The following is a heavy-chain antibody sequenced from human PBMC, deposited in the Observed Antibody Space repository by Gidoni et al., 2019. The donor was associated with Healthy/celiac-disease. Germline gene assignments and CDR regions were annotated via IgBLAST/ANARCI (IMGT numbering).Heavy chain of an antibody. Sequence: QVQLQQWGAGLLKPSETLSLTCAVYGWSFRGYYWTWIRQPPGKGLEWIGEINHSGSTNYNPSLKSRVTISVDTSKNQFSLKLNSVTAADTAVYYCARARSVVLSPVGVRRAPVFDYWGQGTLVTVSS. V-gene: IGHV4-34*01. CDR1: GWSFRGYY. D-gene: IGHD3-10*01. CDR3: ARARSVVLSPVGVRRAPVFDY. CDR2: INHSGST. J-gene: IGHJ4*02.